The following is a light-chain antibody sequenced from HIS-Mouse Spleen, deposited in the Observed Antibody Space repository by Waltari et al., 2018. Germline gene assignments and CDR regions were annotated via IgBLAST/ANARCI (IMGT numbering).Light chain of an antibody. CDR3: QQLNSYPP. Sequence: DSQLTQSPSFLSASVGDRVTITCRASQGISSYLAWYQQKPGKAPKLLIYAASTLQSGVPSRFSGSGSGTEFTLTISSLQPEDFATYYCQQLNSYPPFGQGTKVEIK. V-gene: IGKV1-9*01. J-gene: IGKJ1*01. CDR2: AAS. CDR1: QGISSY.